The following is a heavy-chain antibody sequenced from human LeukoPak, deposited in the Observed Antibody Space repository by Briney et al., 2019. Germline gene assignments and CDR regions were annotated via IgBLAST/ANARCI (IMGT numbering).Heavy chain of an antibody. CDR3: ARGYCSSTSCYGNWFDP. CDR2: MSPNSGNA. V-gene: IGHV1-8*03. J-gene: IGHJ5*02. D-gene: IGHD2-2*01. CDR1: GYTFTSYA. Sequence: ASVKVSCKASGYTFTSYAMSWVRQAPGQGLEWMGWMSPNSGNAGYAQKFQGRVTITRNTSISTAYMELSSLRSEDTAVYYCARGYCSSTSCYGNWFDPWGQGTLVTVSS.